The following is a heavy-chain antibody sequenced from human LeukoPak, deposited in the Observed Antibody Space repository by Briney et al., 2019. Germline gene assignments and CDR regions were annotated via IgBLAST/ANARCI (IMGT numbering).Heavy chain of an antibody. J-gene: IGHJ4*02. V-gene: IGHV4-34*01. Sequence: PETLSLTCAAYGGSSSGYYWSWIRQPPGKGLEWIGEINHSGSTNYNPSLKSRVTISVDTSKNQFSLKLSSVTAADTAVYYCARGYSGSYIDYWGQGTLVTVSS. CDR2: INHSGST. D-gene: IGHD1-26*01. CDR3: ARGYSGSYIDY. CDR1: GGSSSGYY.